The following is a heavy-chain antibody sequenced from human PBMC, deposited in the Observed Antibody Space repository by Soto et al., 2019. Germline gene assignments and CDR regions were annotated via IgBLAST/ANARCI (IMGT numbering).Heavy chain of an antibody. D-gene: IGHD3-3*01. CDR2: ISSGGSS. Sequence: PGGSLRLSCAASGFTFSSYAMSWVRRAPGKGPEWVSAISSGGSSYYADSVKGRFTISRDNSKNTLYLQMNSLRAEDTAVYYCAREKVDTRILGVVITNYYYYGMAVWGQGTTVTVSS. J-gene: IGHJ6*02. V-gene: IGHV3-23*01. CDR1: GFTFSSYA. CDR3: AREKVDTRILGVVITNYYYYGMAV.